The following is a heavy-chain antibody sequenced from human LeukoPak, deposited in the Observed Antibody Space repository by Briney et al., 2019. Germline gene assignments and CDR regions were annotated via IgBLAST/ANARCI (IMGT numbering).Heavy chain of an antibody. D-gene: IGHD3-9*01. V-gene: IGHV4-59*01. CDR1: GGSISSYY. J-gene: IGHJ4*02. Sequence: SETLSLTCTVSGGSISSYYWSWIRQPPGKGLEWIGYIYYSGSTNYNPSLKSRVTISVDTSKNQFSLKLSSVTAADTAVYYCARARYFDWFTKYYFDYWGQGTLVTVSS. CDR3: ARARYFDWFTKYYFDY. CDR2: IYYSGST.